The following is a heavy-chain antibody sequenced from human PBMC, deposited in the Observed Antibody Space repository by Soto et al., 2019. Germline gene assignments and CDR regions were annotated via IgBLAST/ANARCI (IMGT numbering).Heavy chain of an antibody. CDR3: ARAFYGVDL. V-gene: IGHV4-30-2*06. Sequence: SETLSLTCTVSGGSITSGGYSWSWIRQSPGQGLEWIGYIYQSGSAFYNPSLKTRATILVDRSKNQFSLNLTSVTAADAAVYYCARAFYGVDLWGQGTTVTAP. CDR2: IYQSGSA. CDR1: GGSITSGGYS. J-gene: IGHJ6*02.